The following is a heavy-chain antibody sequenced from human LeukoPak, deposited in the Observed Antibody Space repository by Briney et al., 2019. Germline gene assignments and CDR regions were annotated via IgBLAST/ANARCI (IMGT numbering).Heavy chain of an antibody. CDR3: ARATAAAGTFFDY. CDR1: GGSISSSSYY. J-gene: IGHJ4*02. D-gene: IGHD6-13*01. CDR2: IYYSGST. V-gene: IGHV4-30-4*08. Sequence: SETLSLTCTVSGGSISSSSYYWGWIRQPPGKGLEWIGYIYYSGSTYYNPSLKSRVTISVDTSKNQFSLKLSSVTAADTAVYYCARATAAAGTFFDYWGQGTLVTVSS.